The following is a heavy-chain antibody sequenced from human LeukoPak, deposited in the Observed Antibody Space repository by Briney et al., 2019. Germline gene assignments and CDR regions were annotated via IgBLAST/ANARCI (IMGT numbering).Heavy chain of an antibody. Sequence: GGSLRLSCAASGFTVSNNYMSWVRQAPGKGLDWVSVVYSGGSTYYADSVKGRFTISRDNSKNTLFLQMNSLRAEDTAVYYCARGYSGSYGGYDYWGQGTLVTVSS. V-gene: IGHV3-53*01. CDR1: GFTVSNNY. D-gene: IGHD1-26*01. J-gene: IGHJ4*02. CDR2: VYSGGST. CDR3: ARGYSGSYGGYDY.